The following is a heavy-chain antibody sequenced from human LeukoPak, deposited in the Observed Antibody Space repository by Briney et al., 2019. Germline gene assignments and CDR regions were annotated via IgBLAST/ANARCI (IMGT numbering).Heavy chain of an antibody. CDR2: IRYDGSNK. CDR1: GFTFSSYG. J-gene: IGHJ6*03. D-gene: IGHD3-3*01. V-gene: IGHV3-30*02. CDR3: AKVGTIFGVVTYYYYFYTDG. Sequence: TGGSLRLSCAASGFTFSSYGMHWVRQAPGKGLEWVAFIRYDGSNKYYADSVKGRFTISRDNSKNTLYLQMNSLRAEDTAVYYCAKVGTIFGVVTYYYYFYTDGWGKGTTVTVSS.